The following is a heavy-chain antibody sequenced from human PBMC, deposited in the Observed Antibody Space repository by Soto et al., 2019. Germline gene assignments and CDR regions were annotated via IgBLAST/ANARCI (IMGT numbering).Heavy chain of an antibody. V-gene: IGHV4-34*01. Sequence: PSETLSRARAVYGGTVSGYYWCWIRQPPGKGVEGIGEIYHSGSTNYNPALKSRVTRSLDTSKNQFSLKPSSVTAADTAVYYCARGSYCSSTSCLNRAPYYYYYYYMDVWGKGTTVTVSS. D-gene: IGHD2-2*01. J-gene: IGHJ6*03. CDR1: GGTVSGYY. CDR3: ARGSYCSSTSCLNRAPYYYYYYYMDV. CDR2: IYHSGST.